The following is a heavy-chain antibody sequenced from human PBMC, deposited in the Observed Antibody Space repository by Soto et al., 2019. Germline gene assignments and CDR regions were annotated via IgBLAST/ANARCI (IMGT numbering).Heavy chain of an antibody. D-gene: IGHD6-19*01. Sequence: SVKVSCKASGGTFNNYALSWVRQAPGQGLEWMGGIIPIFGTANYAQKFQGRVTITADESTNTAYMELSSLRSEDTAVYYCARDSSGRGWFDPWGQGTLVTVSS. CDR3: ARDSSGRGWFDP. CDR1: GGTFNNYA. V-gene: IGHV1-69*13. CDR2: IIPIFGTA. J-gene: IGHJ5*02.